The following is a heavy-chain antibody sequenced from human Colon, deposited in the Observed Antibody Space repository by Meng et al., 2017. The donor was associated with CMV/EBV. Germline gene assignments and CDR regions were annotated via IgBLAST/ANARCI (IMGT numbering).Heavy chain of an antibody. D-gene: IGHD3-3*01. J-gene: IGHJ6*02. CDR1: GFSVSSNY. CDR3: ARIFGHAAGHYYHALDV. Sequence: GGSLRLSCAASGFSVSSNYMSWVRRAPGRGLEAVSSISDSGDRTYYEDSVRGRFTISRDNSKDTLYLQMNSLRAEDTAIYYCARIFGHAAGHYYHALDVWGQGTTVTVSS. V-gene: IGHV3-53*01. CDR2: ISDSGDRT.